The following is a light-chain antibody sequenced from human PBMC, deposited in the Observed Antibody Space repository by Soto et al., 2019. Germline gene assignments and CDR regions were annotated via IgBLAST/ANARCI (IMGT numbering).Light chain of an antibody. Sequence: EIVVTQSPLSLPVTLGEPASISCRSSQSLLHSNGYNYLDWYQQKPGQAPRLLIYGASSRATGIPDRFSGSGSGKDFTLTISRLEPEDFAVYYCKQYGSSLNFGGGTKVDIK. CDR3: KQYGSSLN. CDR2: GAS. CDR1: QSLLHSNGYNY. V-gene: IGKV3-20*01. J-gene: IGKJ4*01.